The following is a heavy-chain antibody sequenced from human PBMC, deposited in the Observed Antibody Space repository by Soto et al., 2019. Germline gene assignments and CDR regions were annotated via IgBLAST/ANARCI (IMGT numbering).Heavy chain of an antibody. J-gene: IGHJ4*02. D-gene: IGHD3-16*01. CDR2: TDQSGGT. CDR3: AIGRGGNKY. CDR1: GGSFSPYY. Sequence: QVQLQQWGTGLLKSSETLSLNCAVYGGSFSPYYWSWVRQPPGKGLEWIGETDQSGGTYYNPSLKRRVTVSLDTSKNQVSLEVKSVTAADTAVYYCAIGRGGNKYWGQGTLVTVSS. V-gene: IGHV4-34*01.